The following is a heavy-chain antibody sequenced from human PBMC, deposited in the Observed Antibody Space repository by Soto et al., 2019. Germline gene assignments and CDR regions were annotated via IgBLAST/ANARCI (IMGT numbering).Heavy chain of an antibody. CDR2: ISSSSSTI. V-gene: IGHV3-48*02. Sequence: GGSLRLSCVASGFTFSSYSMNWVRQAPGKGLEWVSYISSSSSTIYYADSVKGRFTISRDNAKNPLYLQMNSLRDEDTAVYYCARCTHYYGSGSYYRNEGAYYYYGMDVWGQGTTVTVSS. CDR1: GFTFSSYS. CDR3: ARCTHYYGSGSYYRNEGAYYYYGMDV. D-gene: IGHD3-10*01. J-gene: IGHJ6*02.